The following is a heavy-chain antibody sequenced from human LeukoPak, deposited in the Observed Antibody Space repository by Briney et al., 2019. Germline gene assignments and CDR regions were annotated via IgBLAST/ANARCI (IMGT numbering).Heavy chain of an antibody. D-gene: IGHD5-18*01. Sequence: GGSLRLSCAASGFTFTSYSINWVRQAPGKGLEWVSYISSSSSAIYYADSVKGRFTISRDNAKNSLYLQMNSLRAEDTAVYYCAKDWLRGYYYYYMDVWGKGTTVTVSS. V-gene: IGHV3-48*01. CDR2: ISSSSSAI. CDR3: AKDWLRGYYYYYMDV. J-gene: IGHJ6*03. CDR1: GFTFTSYS.